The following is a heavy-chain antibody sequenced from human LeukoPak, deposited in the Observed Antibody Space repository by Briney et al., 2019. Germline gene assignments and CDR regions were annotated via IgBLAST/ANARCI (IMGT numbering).Heavy chain of an antibody. J-gene: IGHJ4*02. Sequence: SETLSLTCAVSGGSISSGGYSWSWIRQPPGKGLEWIGYIYHSGNTYYNPSLKSRVTMSVDRSKNQFSLKLNSVTAADTAVYYCVRGVGNPSYFDSWGQGTLVTVSS. CDR1: GGSISSGGYS. V-gene: IGHV4-30-2*01. D-gene: IGHD4-23*01. CDR3: VRGVGNPSYFDS. CDR2: IYHSGNT.